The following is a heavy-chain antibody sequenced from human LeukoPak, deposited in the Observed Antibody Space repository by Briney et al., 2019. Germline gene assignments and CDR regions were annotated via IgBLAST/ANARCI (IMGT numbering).Heavy chain of an antibody. D-gene: IGHD6-19*01. V-gene: IGHV3-48*03. CDR1: GFAFSVYE. CDR2: ISSSGGTR. CDR3: ATLTVASSFDY. Sequence: GGSLRLSCAASGFAFSVYEMYWVRQAPGKGLEWGSYISSSGGTRYYADSVKGRFTISRDNAKNSLYLQMNSLRAEDTAVYYCATLTVASSFDYWGQGTLVTVSS. J-gene: IGHJ4*02.